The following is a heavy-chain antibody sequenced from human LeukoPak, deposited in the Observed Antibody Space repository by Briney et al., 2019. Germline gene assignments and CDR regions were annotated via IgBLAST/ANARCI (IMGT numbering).Heavy chain of an antibody. CDR3: ARASVTYYYYYYMDV. CDR2: IHYSGST. J-gene: IGHJ6*03. D-gene: IGHD4-11*01. Sequence: SETLSLTCTVSGGSITNYYWTWIRQPPGKGLEWIGYIHYSGSTSYNPSLKSRVTISVDTSKNQFSLKLSSVTAADTAVYYCARASVTYYYYYYMDVWGKGTTVTVSS. CDR1: GGSITNYY. V-gene: IGHV4-59*01.